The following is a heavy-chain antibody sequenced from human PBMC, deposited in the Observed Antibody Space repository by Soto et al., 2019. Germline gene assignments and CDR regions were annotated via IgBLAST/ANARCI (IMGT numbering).Heavy chain of an antibody. D-gene: IGHD2-15*01. CDR2: VIPIFGTA. CDR1: GGTFSSYA. J-gene: IGHJ4*02. Sequence: QVQLVQSGAEVKKPGSSVKVSCKASGGTFSSYAISWVRQAPGQGLEWMGGVIPIFGTANYAQKFQGRVTITADEYTSTAYMERSSRRSKDTAVYYCARESRYCSGGSCYFLPGIDYWGQGTLVTVSS. CDR3: ARESRYCSGGSCYFLPGIDY. V-gene: IGHV1-69*12.